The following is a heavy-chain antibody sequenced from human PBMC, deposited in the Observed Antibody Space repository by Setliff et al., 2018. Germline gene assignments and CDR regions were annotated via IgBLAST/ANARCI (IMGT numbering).Heavy chain of an antibody. D-gene: IGHD6-19*01. CDR3: AREQWLDPPGYYYMDI. Sequence: SETLSLTCTVSGGSISSSSYYWGWIRQPPGKGLEWIGSIYYSGSTHYNPALKSRVTISVDTSKNQFSLKLNSVTAADMAVYYCAREQWLDPPGYYYMDIWAKGTTVTVSS. CDR1: GGSISSSSYY. J-gene: IGHJ6*03. V-gene: IGHV4-39*07. CDR2: IYYSGST.